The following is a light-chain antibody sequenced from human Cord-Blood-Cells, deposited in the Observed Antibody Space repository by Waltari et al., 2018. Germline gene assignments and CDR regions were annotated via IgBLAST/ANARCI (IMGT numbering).Light chain of an antibody. CDR3: SSYTSSSTLVV. J-gene: IGLJ2*01. CDR2: DVS. CDR1: SSDVGGYNY. Sequence: QSALTQPASVSGSPGQSITISCTGTSSDVGGYNYVSWYQQHPGKAPKRMMYDVSNRPSGISNRFSGSKSGNTASLTISGLQAEYEADYCCSSYTSSSTLVVFGGGTKLTVL. V-gene: IGLV2-14*01.